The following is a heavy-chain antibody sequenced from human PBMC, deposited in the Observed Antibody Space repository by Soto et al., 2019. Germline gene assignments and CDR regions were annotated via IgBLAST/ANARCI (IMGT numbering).Heavy chain of an antibody. J-gene: IGHJ4*02. D-gene: IGHD3-10*01. CDR1: GGSISSYY. V-gene: IGHV4-59*08. CDR3: ARYGSGIFDY. Sequence: PSETLSLTCTVSGGSISSYYWSWIRQPPGKGLEWIGYIYYSGSTNYNPSLKSRVTISVDTSKNQFSLKLSSVAAADTAVYYCARYGSGIFDYWGQGTLVTVSS. CDR2: IYYSGST.